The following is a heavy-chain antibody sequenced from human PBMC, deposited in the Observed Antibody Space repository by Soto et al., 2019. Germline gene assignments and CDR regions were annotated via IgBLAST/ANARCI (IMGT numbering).Heavy chain of an antibody. CDR2: IKQDGSEK. D-gene: IGHD2-2*01. CDR1: GFTFSSYW. CDR3: ARTPSDCSSTSCYGYYYYYMDV. Sequence: GGSLRLSRAASGFTFSSYWMSWVRQAPGKGLEWVANIKQDGSEKYYVDSVKGRFTISRDNAKNSLYLQMNSLRAEDTAVYYCARTPSDCSSTSCYGYYYYYMDVWGKGTTVTVSS. J-gene: IGHJ6*03. V-gene: IGHV3-7*01.